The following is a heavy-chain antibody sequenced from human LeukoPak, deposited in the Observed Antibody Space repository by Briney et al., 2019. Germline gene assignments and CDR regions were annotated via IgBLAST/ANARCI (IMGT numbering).Heavy chain of an antibody. J-gene: IGHJ3*02. CDR2: IYYSGST. CDR3: ARGGYDILTGSIDAFDI. Sequence: SETLSLTCTVSGGSISSYYWSWIRQPPGKGLEWVGYIYYSGSTNYNPSLKSRVTISVDTSKNQFSLKLSSVTAADTAVYYCARGGYDILTGSIDAFDIWGQGTMVTVSS. D-gene: IGHD3-9*01. V-gene: IGHV4-59*01. CDR1: GGSISSYY.